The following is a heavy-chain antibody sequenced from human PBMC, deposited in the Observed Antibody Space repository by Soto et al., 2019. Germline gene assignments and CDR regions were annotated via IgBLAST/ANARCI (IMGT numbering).Heavy chain of an antibody. Sequence: ASVKVSCKAPGYTFSSYDLNWVRQATGQGLEWMGWMNPNNGNTGYAQKFQGRVTITADESTSTAYMELSSLRSEDTAVYYCGVPIWGSYRLRNHGMDVWGQGTAATVSS. D-gene: IGHD3-16*02. V-gene: IGHV1-8*01. CDR1: GYTFSSYD. CDR3: GVPIWGSYRLRNHGMDV. J-gene: IGHJ6*02. CDR2: MNPNNGNT.